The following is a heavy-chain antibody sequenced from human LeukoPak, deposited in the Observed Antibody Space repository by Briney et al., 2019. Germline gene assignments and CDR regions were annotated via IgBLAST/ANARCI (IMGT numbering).Heavy chain of an antibody. CDR1: GYTFTKYG. Sequence: ASVKVSCKASGYTFTKYGISWVRQAPGEGLEWMGWINTMNGNTNYAQKFQGRVTITTDESTSTAYMELSSLRSEDTAVYYCAREKRKTYYYDSSGFDAFDIWGQGTMVTVSS. D-gene: IGHD3-22*01. CDR3: AREKRKTYYYDSSGFDAFDI. V-gene: IGHV1-18*04. J-gene: IGHJ3*02. CDR2: INTMNGNT.